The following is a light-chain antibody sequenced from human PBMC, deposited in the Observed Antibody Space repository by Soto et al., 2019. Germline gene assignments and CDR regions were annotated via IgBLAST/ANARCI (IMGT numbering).Light chain of an antibody. CDR3: QQGFSYPWT. V-gene: IGKV1-39*01. CDR1: QTISTF. Sequence: DIQMTQSPSSLSASVGDRVTITCRASQTISTFLNWYQKRPGKAPRLLIYGASTLQSRVPSRFNGSGSGTEFTLTIGSLQLEDFAIYSFQQGFSYPWTFGQGTKVEIK. J-gene: IGKJ1*01. CDR2: GAS.